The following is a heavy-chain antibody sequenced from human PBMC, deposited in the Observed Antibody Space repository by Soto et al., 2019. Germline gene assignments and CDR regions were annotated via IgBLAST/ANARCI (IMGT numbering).Heavy chain of an antibody. CDR2: INPKRGGT. V-gene: IGHV1-2*04. D-gene: IGHD2-8*01. CDR1: GSSFTDYH. J-gene: IGHJ6*02. CDR3: ARGDSTDCSNGVCSFFYNHDMDV. Sequence: KVSWKGSGSSFTDYHIHWVRQDTGQLLEWLGRINPKRGGTSTAQKFQGWVTMTTDTSISTASMELTRLTSDDTAIYYCARGDSTDCSNGVCSFFYNHDMDVWGQGTTVTVSS.